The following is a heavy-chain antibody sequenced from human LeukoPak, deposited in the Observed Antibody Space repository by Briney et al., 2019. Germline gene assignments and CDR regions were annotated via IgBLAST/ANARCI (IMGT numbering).Heavy chain of an antibody. CDR1: GFTVSNSY. CDR3: ARVRSAVAAYFDY. Sequence: GGSLRLSCAASGFTVSNSYMSWVRQAPGKGLEWVSIIYSGGNTYYADSVKGRFTISRDNSKNTLYLQMNSLRAEDTAVYYCARVRSAVAAYFDYWGQGTLVTVSS. V-gene: IGHV3-66*01. J-gene: IGHJ4*02. D-gene: IGHD6-19*01. CDR2: IYSGGNT.